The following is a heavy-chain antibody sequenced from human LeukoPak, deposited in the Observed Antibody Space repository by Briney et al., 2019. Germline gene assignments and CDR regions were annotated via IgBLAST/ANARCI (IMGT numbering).Heavy chain of an antibody. CDR3: TRERSTVTFDY. CDR2: VYYNGLT. CDR1: GGSISSYY. V-gene: IGHV4-59*01. J-gene: IGHJ4*02. D-gene: IGHD4-17*01. Sequence: SETLSLTCTVSGGSISSYYWSWIRQAPGRGPEWIGYVYYNGLTSYNASLRSRLILSVDTARNQVSLKLTSVTAADTAVYYCTRERSTVTFDYWGQGTLVTVSS.